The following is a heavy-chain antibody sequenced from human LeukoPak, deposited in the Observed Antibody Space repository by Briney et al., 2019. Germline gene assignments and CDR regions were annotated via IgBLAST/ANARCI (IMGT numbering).Heavy chain of an antibody. Sequence: ASVKVSCKASGYTFTTYYVHWVRQAPGQGLEWMGIINPSGGSTTYAQKFRGRLTMTRDMSTSTVYMELSSLRSEDTAVYYCARDLDGLLLNFDYWGQGTLVTVSS. J-gene: IGHJ4*02. D-gene: IGHD3-9*01. CDR1: GYTFTTYY. CDR3: ARDLDGLLLNFDY. V-gene: IGHV1-46*01. CDR2: INPSGGST.